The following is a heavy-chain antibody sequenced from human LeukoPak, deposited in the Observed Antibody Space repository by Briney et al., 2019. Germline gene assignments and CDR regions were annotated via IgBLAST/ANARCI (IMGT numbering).Heavy chain of an antibody. CDR2: IYYSGST. D-gene: IGHD6-13*01. CDR3: ARDPSSSWYGRGRNNWFDP. Sequence: SQTLSLTCTVSGGSISSGGYYWSWIRQHPGKGLEWIGYIYYSGSTYYNPSLKSRVTISVDTSKNQFSLKLSSVTAADTAVYYCARDPSSSWYGRGRNNWFDPWGQGTLVTVSS. J-gene: IGHJ5*02. V-gene: IGHV4-31*03. CDR1: GGSISSGGYY.